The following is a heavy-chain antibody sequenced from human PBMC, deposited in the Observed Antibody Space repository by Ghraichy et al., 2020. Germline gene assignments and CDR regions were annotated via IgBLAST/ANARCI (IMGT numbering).Heavy chain of an antibody. Sequence: LTCAASGFPFRSHWMHWVRQAPGKGPVWVARINGDGSSITYANSVKGRFTISRDNAKNTVYLQMNSLRAEDTAVYYCARGGDGMVIMGWFDPWGQGTLVTVSS. CDR2: INGDGSSI. CDR3: ARGGDGMVIMGWFDP. J-gene: IGHJ5*02. V-gene: IGHV3-74*03. CDR1: GFPFRSHW. D-gene: IGHD3-3*01.